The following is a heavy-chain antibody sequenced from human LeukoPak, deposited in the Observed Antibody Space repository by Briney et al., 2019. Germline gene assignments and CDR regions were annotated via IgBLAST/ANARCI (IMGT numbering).Heavy chain of an antibody. CDR1: SGSISSYS. Sequence: PSQTLSPTCTVSSGSISSYSWSWIRQPAGKGLEWIGRIYISGSPNYNTSLKSQVPMSVDTSRNQFSLKLSSVTTADTAGYYCARGKGLYYSSGYDKYDFDYWGQGTLGTISS. CDR2: IYISGSP. CDR3: ARGKGLYYSSGYDKYDFDY. D-gene: IGHD3-22*01. V-gene: IGHV4-4*07. J-gene: IGHJ4*02.